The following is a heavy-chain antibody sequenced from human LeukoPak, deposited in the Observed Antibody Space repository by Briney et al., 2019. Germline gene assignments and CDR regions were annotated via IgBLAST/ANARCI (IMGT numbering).Heavy chain of an antibody. J-gene: IGHJ3*02. CDR1: GFTFSSYG. V-gene: IGHV3-30*02. D-gene: IGHD3-10*01. CDR2: IRYDGSNK. Sequence: PGGSLRLSCAASGFTFSSYGMHWVRQAPGKGLEWVAFIRYDGSNKYYADSVKGRFTISRDNSKNTLYLQMNSLRAEDTAVYYCAKDPPGITNYAFDIWGQGTMVTVSS. CDR3: AKDPPGITNYAFDI.